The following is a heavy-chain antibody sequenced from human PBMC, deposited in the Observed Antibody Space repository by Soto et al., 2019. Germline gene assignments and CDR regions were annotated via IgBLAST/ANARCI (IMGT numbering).Heavy chain of an antibody. D-gene: IGHD6-19*01. CDR2: INHSGST. J-gene: IGHJ4*02. CDR1: GGSFSGYY. CDR3: ARGQEGSGWSRRNYYFDY. Sequence: PSETLSLTCAVYGGSFSGYYWSWIRQPPGKGLEWIGEINHSGSTNYNPSLKSRVTISVDTSKNQFSLKLSSVTAADTAVYYCARGQEGSGWSRRNYYFDYWGQGTLVTVSS. V-gene: IGHV4-34*01.